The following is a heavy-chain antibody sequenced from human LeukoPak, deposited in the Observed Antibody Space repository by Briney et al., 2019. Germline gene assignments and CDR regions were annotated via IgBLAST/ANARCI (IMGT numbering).Heavy chain of an antibody. CDR1: GFSFSNYR. V-gene: IGHV3-7*02. Sequence: QSGGSLRLSCAASGFSFSNYRMSWVRQGPGKGLEWVANINQDGSEIYYVDSVKGRFTISRDNAKNSVYLQMNSLRAEDTALYCCASSLRGWGQGTLVTVSS. CDR2: INQDGSEI. J-gene: IGHJ4*02. D-gene: IGHD1-26*01. CDR3: ASSLRG.